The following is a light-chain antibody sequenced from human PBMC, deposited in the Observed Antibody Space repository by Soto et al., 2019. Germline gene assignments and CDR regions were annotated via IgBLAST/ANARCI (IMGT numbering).Light chain of an antibody. V-gene: IGLV2-23*01. CDR3: CSYAGSPYV. CDR1: SSDVGSYNL. J-gene: IGLJ1*01. CDR2: EGS. Sequence: QSVLTQPASVSGSPGQSSTIFCTGTSSDVGSYNLVSWYQQHPGKAPKLMIYEGSKRPSGVSNRFSGSKSGNTASLTISGLQAEDEADYYCCSYAGSPYVFGTGTKVTVL.